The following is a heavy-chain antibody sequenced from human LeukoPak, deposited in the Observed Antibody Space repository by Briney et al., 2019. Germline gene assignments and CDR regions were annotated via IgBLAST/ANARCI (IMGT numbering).Heavy chain of an antibody. Sequence: PSETLSLTCTVSGYSISSGYYWGWIRQPPGKGLEWIGSIYHSGSTYYNPSLKSQVTISVDTSKNQFSLKLSSVTAADTAVYYCARGGPGIVVVITSKPFDYWGQGTLVTVSS. V-gene: IGHV4-38-2*02. CDR1: GYSISSGYY. J-gene: IGHJ4*02. D-gene: IGHD3-22*01. CDR2: IYHSGST. CDR3: ARGGPGIVVVITSKPFDY.